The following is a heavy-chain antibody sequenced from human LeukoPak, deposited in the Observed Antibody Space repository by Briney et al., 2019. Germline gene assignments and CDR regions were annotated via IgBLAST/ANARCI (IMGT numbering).Heavy chain of an antibody. V-gene: IGHV4-38-2*02. Sequence: PSETLSLTCIVSGYSISSGYYWGWIRQPPGKGLEWIGSISHSGSTDYNPSLKSRVTISVDTSKNQFSLKLSSVTAADTAVYYCARHNPLIQLWLFDYWGQGTLVTVSS. CDR1: GYSISSGYY. CDR3: ARHNPLIQLWLFDY. D-gene: IGHD5-18*01. CDR2: ISHSGST. J-gene: IGHJ4*02.